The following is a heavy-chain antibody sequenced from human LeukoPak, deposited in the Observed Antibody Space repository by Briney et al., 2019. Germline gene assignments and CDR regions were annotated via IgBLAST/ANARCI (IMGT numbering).Heavy chain of an antibody. D-gene: IGHD1-14*01. V-gene: IGHV4-61*02. Sequence: SETLSLTCTVSGGSISSGSYYWSWTRQPAGKGLEWIGRIYTSGSTNYNPSLKSRVTISVDTSKNQFSLKLSSVTAADTAVYYCARDYWSARNHYGMDVWGQGTTVTVSS. CDR1: GGSISSGSYY. J-gene: IGHJ6*02. CDR3: ARDYWSARNHYGMDV. CDR2: IYTSGST.